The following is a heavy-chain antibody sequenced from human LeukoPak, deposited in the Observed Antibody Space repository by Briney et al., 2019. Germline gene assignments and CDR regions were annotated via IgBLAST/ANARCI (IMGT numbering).Heavy chain of an antibody. CDR2: ISRISTAI. CDR3: ARDGYNWADL. V-gene: IGHV3-48*01. D-gene: IGHD5-24*01. J-gene: IGHJ5*02. CDR1: GFTFDYFA. Sequence: GGSLILSCAASGFTFDYFAMSWVRQTPGKGLEWIAYISRISTAIQYADSVKGRFTISRDNGENSLLLQMNSLRVEDTALYYCARDGYNWADLWGQGTLVTVSS.